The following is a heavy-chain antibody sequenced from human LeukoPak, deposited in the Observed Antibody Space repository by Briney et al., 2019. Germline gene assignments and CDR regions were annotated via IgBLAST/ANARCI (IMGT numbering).Heavy chain of an antibody. Sequence: GGSLRLSCAASGFTFSSYGMHWVRQAPGKGLEWVAVIWYDGSNKYYADSVKGRFTISRDNSKNTLYLQMNSLRAEDTAVYYCARGGIITSYAFEIWGQGAMVTVSS. CDR1: GFTFSSYG. D-gene: IGHD1-26*01. J-gene: IGHJ3*02. CDR2: IWYDGSNK. CDR3: ARGGIITSYAFEI. V-gene: IGHV3-33*01.